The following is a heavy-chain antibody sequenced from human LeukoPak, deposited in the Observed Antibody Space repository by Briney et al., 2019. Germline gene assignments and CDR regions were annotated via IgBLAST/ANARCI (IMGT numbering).Heavy chain of an antibody. CDR3: ARGGYQLYLWDYFDF. CDR1: GGSISSYY. Sequence: SETLSLTCTVSGGSISSYYWSWIRQPAGKGLEWIGRIYTSGSTNYNPSLKSRVIMSIGTSKNQFSLKLSSVTAADTAVYYCARGGYQLYLWDYFDFWGQGTLVTVSS. V-gene: IGHV4-4*07. D-gene: IGHD2-2*01. J-gene: IGHJ4*02. CDR2: IYTSGST.